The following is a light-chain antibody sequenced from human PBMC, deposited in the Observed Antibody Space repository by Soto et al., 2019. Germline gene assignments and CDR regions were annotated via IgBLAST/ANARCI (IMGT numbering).Light chain of an antibody. Sequence: IVMTQSPATLSVSPWERATLSCRASQSVYNNLAWYQQKPGQAPRLLLYGASTRATGIPARFSGSGSGTDSTLTISSLEPEDFAVYYCQQRSNWPPSITFGQGTRLEIK. CDR3: QQRSNWPPSIT. CDR1: QSVYNN. CDR2: GAS. V-gene: IGKV3-11*01. J-gene: IGKJ5*01.